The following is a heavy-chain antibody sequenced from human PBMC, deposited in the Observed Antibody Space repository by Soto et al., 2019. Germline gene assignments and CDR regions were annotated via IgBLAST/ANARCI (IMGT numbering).Heavy chain of an antibody. J-gene: IGHJ4*02. CDR3: AKVAAAPPGPGYFDY. D-gene: IGHD2-15*01. V-gene: IGHV5-51*01. CDR2: IYPGDSYT. Sequence: PGESLKISCKGSGYRFTSYWIGWVLQMPGKGLEWMGIIYPGDSYTRYSPSFQGQVTISADKSISTAYLQWSSLKASDTAMYYCAKVAAAPPGPGYFDYWGQGTLVTVSS. CDR1: GYRFTSYW.